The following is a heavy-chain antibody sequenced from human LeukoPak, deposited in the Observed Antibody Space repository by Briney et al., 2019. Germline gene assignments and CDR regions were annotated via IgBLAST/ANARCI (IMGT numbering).Heavy chain of an antibody. CDR2: MSPNSGNT. Sequence: ASVKVSCKASGYTFISYDINWVRQATGQGLEWMGWMSPNSGNTGYAQKFQGRVTMTRDTSTSTVYMELSSLRSEDTAVYYCARVTDWGSTYFDYWGQGTLVTVSS. J-gene: IGHJ4*02. CDR3: ARVTDWGSTYFDY. V-gene: IGHV1-8*01. CDR1: GYTFISYD. D-gene: IGHD7-27*01.